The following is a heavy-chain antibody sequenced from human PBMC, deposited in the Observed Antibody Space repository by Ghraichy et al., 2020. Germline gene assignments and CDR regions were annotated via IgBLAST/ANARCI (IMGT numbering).Heavy chain of an antibody. J-gene: IGHJ3*02. D-gene: IGHD4-17*01. CDR1: GGSISSYY. CDR2: IYYSGST. CDR3: AREKDTSSTVTTYFDAFDI. Sequence: SETLSLTCTVSGGSISSYYWSWIRQPPGKGLEWIGYIYYSGSTNYNPSLKSRVTISVDTSKNQFSLKLSSVTAADTAVYYCAREKDTSSTVTTYFDAFDIWGQGTMVTVSS. V-gene: IGHV4-59*01.